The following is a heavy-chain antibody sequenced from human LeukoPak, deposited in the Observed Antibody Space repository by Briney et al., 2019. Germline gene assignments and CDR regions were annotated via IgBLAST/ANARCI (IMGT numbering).Heavy chain of an antibody. CDR3: ATEYCTDKGNFDL. CDR2: IKHDGSEI. CDR1: GFTFGDYA. Sequence: GGSLRLSCTASGFTFGDYAMSWVRQAPGRGLEWVANIKHDGSEIYYLDSVKGRFTISRDNAKASLYLQMYGPRVDDSAVYYCATEYCTDKGNFDLWGRGTLVTVSS. J-gene: IGHJ2*01. V-gene: IGHV3-7*02. D-gene: IGHD2/OR15-2a*01.